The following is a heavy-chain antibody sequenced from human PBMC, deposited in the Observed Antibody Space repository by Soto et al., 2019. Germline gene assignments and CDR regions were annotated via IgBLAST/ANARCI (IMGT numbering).Heavy chain of an antibody. CDR1: GFTFSSYG. Sequence: QVQLVESGGGVVQPGRSLRLSCAASGFTFSSYGMHCVRQAPGKGLEWVAVISYDGSNKYYADSVKGRFTISRDNSKNTLYLQMNSLRAEDTAVYYCAKAEWFGDRVDYWGQGTLVTVSS. V-gene: IGHV3-30*18. D-gene: IGHD3-10*01. CDR3: AKAEWFGDRVDY. CDR2: ISYDGSNK. J-gene: IGHJ4*02.